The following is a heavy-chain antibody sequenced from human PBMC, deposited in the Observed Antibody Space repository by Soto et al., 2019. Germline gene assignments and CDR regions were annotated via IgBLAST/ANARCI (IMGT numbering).Heavy chain of an antibody. CDR3: ARSVVPAAMDY. J-gene: IGHJ4*02. CDR1: GSSISSYY. V-gene: IGHV4-59*01. Sequence: PSETLSLTCIVSGSSISSYYWSWIRQPPGKGLEWIGYIYYSGSTNYNPSLKSRVTISVDTSKNQFSLKLSSVTAADTAVYYCARSVVPAAMDYWGQGTLVTVSS. D-gene: IGHD2-2*01. CDR2: IYYSGST.